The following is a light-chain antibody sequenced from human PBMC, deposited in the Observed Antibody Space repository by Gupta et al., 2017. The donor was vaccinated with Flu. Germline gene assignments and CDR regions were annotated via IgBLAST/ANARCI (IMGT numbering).Light chain of an antibody. CDR2: EVS. V-gene: IGLV2-14*01. CDR1: SSDVGAYNY. J-gene: IGLJ3*02. CDR3: SSYTGSGTV. Sequence: QSALTQPASVSGSPGQSITLSCTGTSSDVGAYNYVSWYQQHPGEAPKLMIYEVSYRPSGISNRFSGSKSGNTASLTISGLQAGDEAEYYCSSYTGSGTVFGGGTKVAVL.